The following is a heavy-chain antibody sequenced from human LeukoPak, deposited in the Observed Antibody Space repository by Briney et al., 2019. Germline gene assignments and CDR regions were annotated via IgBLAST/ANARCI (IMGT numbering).Heavy chain of an antibody. CDR2: ISSGGTTM. CDR3: ARDLPHYYGSGSTGMDV. D-gene: IGHD3-10*01. J-gene: IGHJ6*02. V-gene: IGHV3-11*04. Sequence: PGGSLRLSCAASGFTFSDHYMTWVRQAPGKGLEWVAYISSGGTTMSYADSVKGRFTISRDNAKNSLYLQMNSLRAEDTAVYYCARDLPHYYGSGSTGMDVWGQGTTVTVSS. CDR1: GFTFSDHY.